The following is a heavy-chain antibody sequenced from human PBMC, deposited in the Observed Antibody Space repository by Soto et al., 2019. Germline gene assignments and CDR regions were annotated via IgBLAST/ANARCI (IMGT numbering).Heavy chain of an antibody. V-gene: IGHV4-34*01. CDR1: GGSFSGYY. J-gene: IGHJ4*03. CDR3: ARTHLNYYYYESSGYWYY. Sequence: SETLSLTCAVYGGSFSGYYWTWIRQPPGTGLEWIREINHSGSTNYNPSLKSRVTISVDTSKNQFSLKLTSVTAADTAVYYCARTHLNYYYYESSGYWYYWGQGTMVTVSS. D-gene: IGHD3-22*01. CDR2: INHSGST.